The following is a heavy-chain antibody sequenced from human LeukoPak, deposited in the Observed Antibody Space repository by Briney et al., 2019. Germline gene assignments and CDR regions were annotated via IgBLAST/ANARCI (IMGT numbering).Heavy chain of an antibody. CDR2: ISSSSSYI. CDR3: AREEGFGELPHYFDH. CDR1: GFTFSSYS. J-gene: IGHJ4*02. D-gene: IGHD3-10*01. Sequence: GGSLRLSCAASGFTFSSYSMNWVRQAPGKGLEWVSSISSSSSYIYYADSVKGRFTITRDNAKNSLYLQMNSLRAEDTAVYYCAREEGFGELPHYFDHWGQGTLVTVSS. V-gene: IGHV3-21*01.